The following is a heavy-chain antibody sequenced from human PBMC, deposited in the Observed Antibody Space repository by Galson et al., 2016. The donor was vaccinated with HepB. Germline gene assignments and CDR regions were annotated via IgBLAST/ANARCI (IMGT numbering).Heavy chain of an antibody. CDR2: IHHTGNT. D-gene: IGHD7-27*01. V-gene: IGHV4-4*02. CDR1: GASISINNW. J-gene: IGHJ4*02. CDR3: ATSAFWGGF. Sequence: ETLSLTCAVSGASISINNWWSWVRQPPGKGLEWIGEIHHTGNTNYHPSLKSRVTLSVDKSKNQFSLKLTSATAADTAVYYCATSAFWGGFWGQGTLVTVSS.